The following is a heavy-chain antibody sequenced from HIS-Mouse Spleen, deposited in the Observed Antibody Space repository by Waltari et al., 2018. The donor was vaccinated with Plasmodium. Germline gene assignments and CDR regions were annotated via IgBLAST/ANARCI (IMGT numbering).Heavy chain of an antibody. Sequence: VQLVESGGGLVQPGGSLRLSCAASGFPFSRYRMTWFLRAPGKGLEWVSDISSSSSTIYYADSVKGRFTISRDNAKNSLYLQMNSLRDEDTAVYYCARVVTIFGVVIDYWGQGTLVTVSS. CDR2: ISSSSSTI. V-gene: IGHV3-48*02. CDR3: ARVVTIFGVVIDY. J-gene: IGHJ4*02. D-gene: IGHD3-3*01. CDR1: GFPFSRYR.